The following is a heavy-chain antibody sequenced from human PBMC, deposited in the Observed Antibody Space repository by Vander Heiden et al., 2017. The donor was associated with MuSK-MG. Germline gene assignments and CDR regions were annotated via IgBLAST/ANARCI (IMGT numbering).Heavy chain of an antibody. Sequence: NYNPSLKSRVTISVDKSKNQFSLKLSSVTAADTAVYYCARVEKQQLAGYYYYYYGMDVWGQGTTVTVSS. J-gene: IGHJ6*02. CDR3: ARVEKQQLAGYYYYYYGMDV. V-gene: IGHV4-4*02. D-gene: IGHD6-13*01.